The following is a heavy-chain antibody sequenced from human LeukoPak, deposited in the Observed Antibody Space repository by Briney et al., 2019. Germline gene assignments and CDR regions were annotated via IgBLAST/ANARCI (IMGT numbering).Heavy chain of an antibody. V-gene: IGHV3-23*01. D-gene: IGHD3-3*01. CDR3: ANVNKYYDFWSGYYNRPTSFDY. Sequence: QPGGSLRLSCAASGFTFSSYAMSWVRQAPGKGLEWVSAISGSGGSTYYADSVKGRFTISRDNSKNTLYLQMNSLRAEDTAVYYCANVNKYYDFWSGYYNRPTSFDYWGQGTLVTVSS. J-gene: IGHJ4*02. CDR2: ISGSGGST. CDR1: GFTFSSYA.